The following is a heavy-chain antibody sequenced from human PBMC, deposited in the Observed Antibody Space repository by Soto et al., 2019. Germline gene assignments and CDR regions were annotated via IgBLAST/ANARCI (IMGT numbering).Heavy chain of an antibody. CDR3: ARGGDDYNFGAVY. Sequence: SVKVSCKASGGGNLRDYRTTWVRRAPGQGLEWMGEIIPKLGSANYAQNFQGRVTITADESTNTVYMELRSLRSDDTAVYYCARGGDDYNFGAVYWGPGTPVTGSS. CDR1: GGGNLRDYR. CDR2: IIPKLGSA. V-gene: IGHV1-69*13. J-gene: IGHJ4*02. D-gene: IGHD4-4*01.